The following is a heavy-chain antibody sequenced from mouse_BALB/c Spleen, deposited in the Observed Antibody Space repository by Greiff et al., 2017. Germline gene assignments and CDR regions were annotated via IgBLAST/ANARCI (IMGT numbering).Heavy chain of an antibody. CDR3: APHDGYYVGY. J-gene: IGHJ2*01. D-gene: IGHD2-3*01. CDR1: GFNIKDTY. V-gene: IGHV14-3*02. CDR2: IDPANGNT. Sequence: EVMLVESGAELVKPGASVKLSCTASGFNIKDTYMHWVKQRPEQGLEWIGRIDPANGNTKYDPKFQGKATITADTSSNTAYLQLSSLTSEDTAVYYCAPHDGYYVGYWGQGTTLTVSS.